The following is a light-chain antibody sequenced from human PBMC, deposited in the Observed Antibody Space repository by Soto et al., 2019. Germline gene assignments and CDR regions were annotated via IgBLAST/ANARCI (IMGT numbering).Light chain of an antibody. V-gene: IGKV3-20*01. Sequence: EIMMTQSPATLSLSPGERSTLSCRASQSVSSNLAWYQQKPGQAPRLLIYGISSRPTGIPDRFSGSGSGTDFTLTISRLEPEDFAVYYCEQYGSSPRTFGQGTKVE. CDR2: GIS. CDR1: QSVSSN. CDR3: EQYGSSPRT. J-gene: IGKJ1*01.